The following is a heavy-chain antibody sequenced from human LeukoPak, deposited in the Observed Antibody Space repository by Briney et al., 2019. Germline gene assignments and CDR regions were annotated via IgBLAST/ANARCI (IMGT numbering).Heavy chain of an antibody. Sequence: PGGSLRLSCAASGFSVSSNYMSWVRQAPGKGLEWVSVIYSGGSSYYGDSGKGRFTISRDNSKNTLYLQMNSLRAEDTAVYYCARAPSAQWYFQHWGQGTLVIVSS. V-gene: IGHV3-53*01. D-gene: IGHD6-19*01. CDR2: IYSGGSS. J-gene: IGHJ1*01. CDR1: GFSVSSNY. CDR3: ARAPSAQWYFQH.